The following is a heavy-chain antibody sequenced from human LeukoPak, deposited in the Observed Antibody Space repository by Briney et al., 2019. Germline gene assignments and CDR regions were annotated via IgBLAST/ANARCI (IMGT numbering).Heavy chain of an antibody. V-gene: IGHV3-66*01. CDR3: ARVGNNNRYGMDV. Sequence: GGSLRLSCAAPGFNVSSNYMSWVRQAPGKGLEWVSVIYRGGSTYYAGSVKGRFIISRDNSKNTLYLQMNSLRAEDTGAYYCARVGNNNRYGMDVWGQGTTVTVSS. CDR2: IYRGGST. CDR1: GFNVSSNY. J-gene: IGHJ6*02. D-gene: IGHD4-23*01.